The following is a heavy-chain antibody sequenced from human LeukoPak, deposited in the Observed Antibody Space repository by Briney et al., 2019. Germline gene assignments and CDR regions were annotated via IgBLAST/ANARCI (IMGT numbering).Heavy chain of an antibody. CDR3: AKDPGVEYYFDY. J-gene: IGHJ4*02. CDR2: IWYDGSNK. CDR1: GFTFSSYG. Sequence: PGGSLRLSCAASGFTFSSYGMHWVRQAPGKGLEWVAVIWYDGSNKYYADSVKGRFTISRDNSKNTLYLQMNSLRAEDTAVYYCAKDPGVEYYFDYWGQGTLVTVSS. D-gene: IGHD1-1*01. V-gene: IGHV3-33*06.